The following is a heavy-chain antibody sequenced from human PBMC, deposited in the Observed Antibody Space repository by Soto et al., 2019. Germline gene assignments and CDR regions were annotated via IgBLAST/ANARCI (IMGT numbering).Heavy chain of an antibody. Sequence: GGSLRLSCAASGFTFSSYGMHWVRQAPGKGLEWVAVISYDGSNKYYADSVKGRFTISRDNSKNTLYLQMNSLRAEDTAVYYCAKDLKDIVVVPAATPYYYYGMDVWGQGTTVPSP. J-gene: IGHJ6*02. CDR2: ISYDGSNK. D-gene: IGHD2-2*01. CDR3: AKDLKDIVVVPAATPYYYYGMDV. V-gene: IGHV3-30*18. CDR1: GFTFSSYG.